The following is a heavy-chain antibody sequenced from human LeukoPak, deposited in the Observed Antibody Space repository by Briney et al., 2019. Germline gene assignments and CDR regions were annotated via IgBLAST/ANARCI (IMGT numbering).Heavy chain of an antibody. J-gene: IGHJ4*02. CDR3: ARDSRPRGFRFLEWPSMRTSQTGGFDY. V-gene: IGHV4-61*01. CDR2: IYYSGST. CDR1: GGSVSSGSYY. Sequence: SETLSLTCTVSGGSVSSGSYYWSWIRQPPGKGLEWIGYIYYSGSTNYNPSLKSRVTISVDTSKNQFSLKLSSVTAADTAVYYCARDSRPRGFRFLEWPSMRTSQTGGFDYWGQGTLVTVSS. D-gene: IGHD3-3*01.